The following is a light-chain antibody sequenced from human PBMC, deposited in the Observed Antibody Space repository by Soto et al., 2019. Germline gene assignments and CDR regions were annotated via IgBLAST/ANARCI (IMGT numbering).Light chain of an antibody. CDR3: QQYDDLPIT. V-gene: IGKV1-33*01. CDR2: DAS. CDR1: QDISNH. Sequence: DIQMTQSPSSLSASVGDRVTITCQASQDISNHLNWYQQRPGKAPKLLIYDASNLETGVPSRFSGSGSGTHFTFTIASLQAEDIARYFCQQYDDLPITFGQGTKLEIK. J-gene: IGKJ2*01.